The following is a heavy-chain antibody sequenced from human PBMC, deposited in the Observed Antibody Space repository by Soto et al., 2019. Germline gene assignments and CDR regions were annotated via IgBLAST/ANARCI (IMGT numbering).Heavy chain of an antibody. CDR1: GGSFSAYY. CDR2: INHSGGT. Sequence: SETLSLTCAVYGGSFSAYYWSWIRQPPGKGLEWIGEINHSGGTSYNPSLKSRVTISVDTSKSQFSLKLSSVTAADTAVYYCARHGCSSTSCHYYYYNYGMDVWGQGTTVTVSS. CDR3: ARHGCSSTSCHYYYYNYGMDV. J-gene: IGHJ6*02. V-gene: IGHV4-34*01. D-gene: IGHD2-2*01.